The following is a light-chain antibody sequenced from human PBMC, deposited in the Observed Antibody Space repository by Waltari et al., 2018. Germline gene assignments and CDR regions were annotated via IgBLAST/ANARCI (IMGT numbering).Light chain of an antibody. V-gene: IGKV1-5*03. CDR3: QQSSSFPHS. J-gene: IGKJ2*03. CDR2: RAS. CDR1: QSIRTW. Sequence: DIQMTQSPSTLSASVGDRVTITCRASQSIRTWLAWYQHKPGKAPKLLIYRASSLESGVPSRFSGGGSGTDFTLTISSLQPDDFATYYCQQSSSFPHSFGQGTRLEIK.